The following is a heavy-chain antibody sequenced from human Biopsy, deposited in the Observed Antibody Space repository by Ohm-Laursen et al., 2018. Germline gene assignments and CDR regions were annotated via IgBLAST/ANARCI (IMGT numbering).Heavy chain of an antibody. CDR1: GGTFSNYA. CDR3: ATPFQYYDSWGGYPPFDH. CDR2: IIAVSGLV. V-gene: IGHV1-69*10. J-gene: IGHJ4*02. D-gene: IGHD3-3*01. Sequence: SVKVSCKASGGTFSNYAISWVRRAPGEGLEWMGGIIAVSGLVNYAPKFRGRVSITADKSTTTAYMELSNLKSEDTAVYYCATPFQYYDSWGGYPPFDHWGQGTLVTVSS.